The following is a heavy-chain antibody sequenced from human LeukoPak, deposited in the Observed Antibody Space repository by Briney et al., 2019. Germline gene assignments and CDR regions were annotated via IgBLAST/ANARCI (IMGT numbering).Heavy chain of an antibody. V-gene: IGHV4-4*07. CDR1: GGSISSHS. CDR3: VRGLFDSSTYRAFHI. D-gene: IGHD3-22*01. J-gene: IGHJ3*02. Sequence: SETLSLTCTASGGSISSHSGSWIRLPAGKGLEWIGRIHTSGSTNSNPSLKSRVTMSIDTSKNQFSLMLSSLTAADTAVYYCVRGLFDSSTYRAFHIWGQGTMVTVSS. CDR2: IHTSGST.